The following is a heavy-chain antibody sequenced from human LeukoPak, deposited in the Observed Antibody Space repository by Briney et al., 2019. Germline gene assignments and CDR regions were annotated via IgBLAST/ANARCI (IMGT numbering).Heavy chain of an antibody. J-gene: IGHJ4*02. D-gene: IGHD6-19*01. CDR3: AKDARRTSGWYFFDY. Sequence: GGSLRLPCAASGFAFSSQDMGWVRQAPGKGLEWVSAISDSGGRTYYADSVRGRFTISRDNSKNMLFLQMNSLRAEDTAVYYCAKDARRTSGWYFFDYWGQGTLVTVSS. CDR1: GFAFSSQD. CDR2: ISDSGGRT. V-gene: IGHV3-23*01.